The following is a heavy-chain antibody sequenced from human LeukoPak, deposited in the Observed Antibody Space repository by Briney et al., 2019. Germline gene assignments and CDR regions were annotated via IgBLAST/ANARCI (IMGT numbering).Heavy chain of an antibody. CDR3: ARERASNNYYNYFDP. Sequence: SQTLSLTCSVSGGSISSGDYYWSWIRQPPGKGLEWIGEINHSGSTNYNPSLKSRVTISVDKSLRQFFLRLSPVTAADTAVYYCARERASNNYYNYFDPWGQGTQVTVSS. D-gene: IGHD1-1*01. CDR1: GGSISSGDYY. J-gene: IGHJ5*02. V-gene: IGHV4-30-4*08. CDR2: INHSGST.